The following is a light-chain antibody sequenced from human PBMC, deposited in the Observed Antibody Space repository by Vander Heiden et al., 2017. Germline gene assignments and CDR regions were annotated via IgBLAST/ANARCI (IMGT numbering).Light chain of an antibody. CDR3: QQTDSNLMYT. J-gene: IGKJ2*01. V-gene: IGKV1-39*01. CDR1: QSISSY. CDR2: AAS. Sequence: DIQMTQSPSSLSASVGDRVTITCRASQSISSYLNWYQQKPGKAPKLLIYAASSLQSGVPSRFSGSGYGTDFTLTISSLQPEDFAAYYCQQTDSNLMYTFGQGTKVEIK.